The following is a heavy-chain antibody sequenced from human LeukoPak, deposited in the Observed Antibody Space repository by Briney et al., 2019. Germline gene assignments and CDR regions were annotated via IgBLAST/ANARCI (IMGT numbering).Heavy chain of an antibody. D-gene: IGHD5-24*01. CDR2: IYPGDSDT. V-gene: IGHV5-51*01. J-gene: IGHJ3*02. CDR1: GYSFTSYW. Sequence: GESLKISCKGSGYSFTSYWIGWVRQMPGKGLGWMGIIYPGDSDTRYSPSFQGQVTISADKSISTAYLQWSSLKASDTAMYYCARPMGDGYNLDAFDIWGQGTMVTVSS. CDR3: ARPMGDGYNLDAFDI.